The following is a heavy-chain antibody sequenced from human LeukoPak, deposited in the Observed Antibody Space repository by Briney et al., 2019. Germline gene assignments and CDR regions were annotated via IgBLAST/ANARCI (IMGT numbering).Heavy chain of an antibody. J-gene: IGHJ4*02. Sequence: PSETLSLTCTVSLGSISSTSYYWGWIRQPPGKGLEWIGSIYHSGSTYYNPSLKSRVTISVDTSKNQFSLKLRSVTAADTAVYHCARQNGWGGGYFDYWGQGTLVTVSS. V-gene: IGHV4-39*01. CDR2: IYHSGST. CDR3: ARQNGWGGGYFDY. D-gene: IGHD6-19*01. CDR1: LGSISSTSYY.